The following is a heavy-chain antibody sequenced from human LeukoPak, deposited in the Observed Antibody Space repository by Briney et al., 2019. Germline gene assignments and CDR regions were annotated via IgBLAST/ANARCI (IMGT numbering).Heavy chain of an antibody. D-gene: IGHD4-17*01. V-gene: IGHV3-30*03. J-gene: IGHJ4*02. CDR1: GFTFSSYG. Sequence: PGRSLRLSCAASGFTFSSYGMHWVRQAPGKGLEWVAVISYEGSNTYYADSVKGRLTISRDNSKNMLYLQMDSLRAEDTAVYYCATARAVTTEGSYFDYWGQGTLVTVSS. CDR2: ISYEGSNT. CDR3: ATARAVTTEGSYFDY.